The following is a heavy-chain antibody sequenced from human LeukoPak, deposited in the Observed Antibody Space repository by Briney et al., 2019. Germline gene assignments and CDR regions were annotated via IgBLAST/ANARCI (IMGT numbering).Heavy chain of an antibody. CDR1: GGSFSGYY. D-gene: IGHD3-10*01. J-gene: IGHJ4*02. CDR3: ARRGTMVRGVKRGYDY. CDR2: INHSGST. Sequence: PSETLSLTCAVYGGSFSGYYWSWIRQPPGKGLEWIGEINHSGSTNYNPSLKSRVTISVDTSKNQFSLKLSSVTAADTAVYYCARRGTMVRGVKRGYDYWGQGTLVTVSS. V-gene: IGHV4-34*01.